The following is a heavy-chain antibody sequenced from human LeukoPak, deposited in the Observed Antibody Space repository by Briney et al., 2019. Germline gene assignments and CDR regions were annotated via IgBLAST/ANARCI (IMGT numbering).Heavy chain of an antibody. V-gene: IGHV4-34*01. Sequence: PSETLSLTCAVYGGSFSGYYWSWIRHPPGKGLEWIGEINHNGSTNYNPYLKSRVTISVETSKNQFSLKLSSVTAADTAVYYCARRIKEIIAAAGISRGRSGVRYFDYWGQGTLVTVSS. CDR3: ARRIKEIIAAAGISRGRSGVRYFDY. CDR2: INHNGST. CDR1: GGSFSGYY. D-gene: IGHD6-13*01. J-gene: IGHJ4*02.